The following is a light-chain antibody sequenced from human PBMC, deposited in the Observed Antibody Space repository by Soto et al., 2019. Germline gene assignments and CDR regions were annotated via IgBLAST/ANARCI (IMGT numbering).Light chain of an antibody. CDR3: SSYTSSSTPVV. V-gene: IGLV2-14*03. Sequence: QSALTQPASVSGSPGQSITISCTGTSSDVGGYNYVSWYQQHPGKAPKLMISDVSSRPSGVSNRFSGSKSGNTASLTISGLQAEDEADYYCSSYTSSSTPVVFGGGTKVTVL. J-gene: IGLJ2*01. CDR2: DVS. CDR1: SSDVGGYNY.